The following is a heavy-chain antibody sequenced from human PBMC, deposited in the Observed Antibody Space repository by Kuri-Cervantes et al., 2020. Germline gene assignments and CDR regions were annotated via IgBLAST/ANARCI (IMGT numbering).Heavy chain of an antibody. Sequence: LSLTCAASGFTVSSNYMSWVRQAPGKGLEWVSVIYSGGSTYYADSVKGRFTISRDNAKNSLYLQMNSLRAEDTAVYYCARVPDYGDYVDYWGQGTLVTVSS. V-gene: IGHV3-53*01. CDR1: GFTVSSNY. D-gene: IGHD4-17*01. CDR2: IYSGGST. CDR3: ARVPDYGDYVDY. J-gene: IGHJ4*02.